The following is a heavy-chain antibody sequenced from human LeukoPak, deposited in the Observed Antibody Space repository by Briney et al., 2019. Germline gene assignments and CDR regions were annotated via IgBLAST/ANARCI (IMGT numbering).Heavy chain of an antibody. D-gene: IGHD2-15*01. CDR2: IWSGGST. Sequence: PSETLSLTRTVSGGSISGYYWTWIRQPAGRELEYIGRIWSGGSTNYNPSFTSRITMSVDTSKNEISLKLSSVTAADSAVYYCVRDSPAGYSHEHFYYYMDVWGKGTTVTVSS. J-gene: IGHJ6*03. CDR3: VRDSPAGYSHEHFYYYMDV. CDR1: GGSISGYY. V-gene: IGHV4-4*07.